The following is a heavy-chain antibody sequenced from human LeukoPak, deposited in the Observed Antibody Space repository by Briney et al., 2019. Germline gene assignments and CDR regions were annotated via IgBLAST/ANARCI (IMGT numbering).Heavy chain of an antibody. CDR1: GFTFSSYS. J-gene: IGHJ4*02. Sequence: PGGSLRLSCAASGFTFSSYSMNWVRQAPGKGLEWVSSISSSSSYIYYADLVKGRFTISRDNAKNSLYLQMNSLRAEDTAVYYCARDWPLRSGSYSTAATSCDYWGQGTLVTVSS. CDR3: ARDWPLRSGSYSTAATSCDY. D-gene: IGHD1-26*01. V-gene: IGHV3-21*01. CDR2: ISSSSSYI.